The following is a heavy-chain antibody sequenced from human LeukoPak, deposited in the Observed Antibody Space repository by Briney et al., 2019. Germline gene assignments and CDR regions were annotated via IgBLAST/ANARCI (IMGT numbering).Heavy chain of an antibody. V-gene: IGHV3-48*01. D-gene: IGHD6-13*01. Sequence: GGSLRLSCAASGFTFSSYSMNWVRQAPGKGLEWVSYVSSSSSTIYYADSVKGRFTISRDNAKNSLYLQMNSLRAEDTAVYYCARDRDDDPNSSWYRSGLNWFDPWGQGTLVTVSS. CDR3: ARDRDDDPNSSWYRSGLNWFDP. CDR2: VSSSSSTI. J-gene: IGHJ5*02. CDR1: GFTFSSYS.